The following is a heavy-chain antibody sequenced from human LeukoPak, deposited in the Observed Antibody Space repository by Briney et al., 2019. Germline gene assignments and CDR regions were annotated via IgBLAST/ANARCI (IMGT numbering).Heavy chain of an antibody. Sequence: ASVKVSCKASGYTFTGYYMHWVRQAPGQGLEWMGWINPNSGGTNYAQKFQGRVTMTRDTSISTAYMELSRLRSDDTAVYYCARVEAFYYYYGMDVWGQGTTVTVSS. CDR3: ARVEAFYYYYGMDV. V-gene: IGHV1-2*02. CDR1: GYTFTGYY. CDR2: INPNSGGT. J-gene: IGHJ6*02.